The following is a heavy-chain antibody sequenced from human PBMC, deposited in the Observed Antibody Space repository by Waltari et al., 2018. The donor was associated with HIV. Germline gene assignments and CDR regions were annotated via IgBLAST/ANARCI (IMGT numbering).Heavy chain of an antibody. CDR2: IDHTGSA. CDR3: ARGDAYYGFHFDY. Sequence: QVQLPQSGPGLVRPSGALSLTISVYGGTSSGAYWTWIRQSPGKGLEWMGEIDHTGSANYNPSLKSRLTMSVDTSKNQFCLKLRSVAAADSAVYYCARGDAYYGFHFDYWGQGTLVTGSS. J-gene: IGHJ4*02. D-gene: IGHD3-16*01. CDR1: GGTSSGAY. V-gene: IGHV4-34*01.